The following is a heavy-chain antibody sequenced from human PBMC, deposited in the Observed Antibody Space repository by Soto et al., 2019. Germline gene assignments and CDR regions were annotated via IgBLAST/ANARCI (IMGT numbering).Heavy chain of an antibody. CDR2: IYPGDSDT. CDR1: GYSFTSYW. J-gene: IGHJ3*02. Sequence: PGESLKISCKGSGYSFTSYWIGWVRQMPGKGLEWMGIIYPGDSDTRYSPSFQGQVTISADKSISTAYLQWSSLKASDTAMYYCAIPGFWSGYPDAFDIWGQGTMVTVSS. V-gene: IGHV5-51*01. CDR3: AIPGFWSGYPDAFDI. D-gene: IGHD3-3*01.